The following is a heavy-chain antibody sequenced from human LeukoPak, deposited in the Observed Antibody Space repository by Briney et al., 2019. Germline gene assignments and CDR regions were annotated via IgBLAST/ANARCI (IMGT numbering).Heavy chain of an antibody. CDR1: GFSFSSYS. CDR2: ISSRSSYI. J-gene: IGHJ6*02. CDR3: ARDDSGFDLGALDYYYGMDV. Sequence: PGGSLRLSCAASGFSFSSYSMTWVRLAPGKGLEGVASISSRSSYIYYADSVKGRFTISRDNAKNSLYLQMNSLRGEDTAVYYCARDDSGFDLGALDYYYGMDVWGQGTTVTVSS. D-gene: IGHD5-12*01. V-gene: IGHV3-21*01.